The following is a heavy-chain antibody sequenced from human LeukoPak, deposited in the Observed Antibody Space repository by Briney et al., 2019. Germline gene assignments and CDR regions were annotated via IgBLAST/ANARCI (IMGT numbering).Heavy chain of an antibody. D-gene: IGHD3-10*01. J-gene: IGHJ4*02. CDR2: INHSGST. CDR3: ARLDMVRGVTYFDY. Sequence: SETLSLTCTVSGGSISSSNYYWSWIRQPPGKGLEWIGEINHSGSTNYNPSLKSRVTISVDTSKNQFSLKLSSVTAADTAVYYCARLDMVRGVTYFDYWGQGTLVTVSS. CDR1: GGSISSSNYY. V-gene: IGHV4-39*07.